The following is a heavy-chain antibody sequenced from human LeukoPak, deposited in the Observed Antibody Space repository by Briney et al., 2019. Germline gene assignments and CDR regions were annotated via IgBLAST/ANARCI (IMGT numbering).Heavy chain of an antibody. V-gene: IGHV4-59*01. D-gene: IGHD4-11*01. CDR3: ARGRVSSSTWYSTYYYFFYMDF. CDR1: DDSITMYY. J-gene: IGHJ6*03. Sequence: SETLSLTCTVSDDSITMYYWTWIRQPPGKGLEWIGYVDHTGSTKFNPSLNGRVSISRDTSKNFFSLRLRSVTAADTSVYFCARGRVSSSTWYSTYYYFFYMDFWGKGTTVTASS. CDR2: VDHTGST.